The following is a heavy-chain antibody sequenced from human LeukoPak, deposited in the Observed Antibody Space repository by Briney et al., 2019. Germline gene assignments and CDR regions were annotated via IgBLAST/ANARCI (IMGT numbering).Heavy chain of an antibody. CDR1: GYTFTGYY. D-gene: IGHD2-2*01. J-gene: IGHJ6*02. CDR3: ARERPADNYYGMDV. CDR2: INPNGGGT. Sequence: GASVKVSCKASGYTFTGYYMHWVRQAPGQGLEWMGRINPNGGGTNYAQKFQGRVTMTRDTSISTAYMELSSLRSDDTAVYYCARERPADNYYGMDVWGQGTTVTVSS. V-gene: IGHV1-2*06.